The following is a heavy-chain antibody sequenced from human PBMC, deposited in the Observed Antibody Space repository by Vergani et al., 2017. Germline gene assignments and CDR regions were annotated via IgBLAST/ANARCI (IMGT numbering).Heavy chain of an antibody. V-gene: IGHV3-30*02. CDR1: GFTFRIYG. CDR3: TKAGQYDSDNFHDS. D-gene: IGHD3-22*01. J-gene: IGHJ1*01. CDR2: IRYDGTKR. Sequence: QVQLVQSGAEVKKPGASVKVSCKASGFTFRIYGMHWVRQAPGKGLEWVAFIRYDGTKRFYGDSVKGRFTISRDNSQTTVFLQMNSLRADDSAVYYCTKAGQYDSDNFHDSWGQGALVTVAS.